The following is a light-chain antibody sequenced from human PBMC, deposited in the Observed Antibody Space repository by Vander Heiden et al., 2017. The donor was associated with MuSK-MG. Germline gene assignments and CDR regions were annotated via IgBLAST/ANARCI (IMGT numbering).Light chain of an antibody. J-gene: IGKJ2*01. CDR3: SGALPTGDT. CDR1: QSLLHSNGYNY. CDR2: LGS. Sequence: DIVMTQYPLSLPVTPGEPASISCRSSQSLLHSNGYNYLDWYLQKPGQSPQLLIYLGSNRASGVPDRFSGTGSGTDFTLKISRVEVEDVGVYYCSGALPTGDTFGQGTKLEIK. V-gene: IGKV2-28*01.